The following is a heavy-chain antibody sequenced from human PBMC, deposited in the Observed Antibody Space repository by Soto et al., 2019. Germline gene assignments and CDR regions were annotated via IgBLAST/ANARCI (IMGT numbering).Heavy chain of an antibody. CDR1: GFSFGGYA. V-gene: IGHV3-23*05. CDR3: VKKTGTSGSFDY. CDR2: ISTSGTGT. D-gene: IGHD3-10*01. J-gene: IGHJ4*02. Sequence: GGSLRLSCAASGFSFGGYAMSWVRQAPGKGLEWVSAISTSGTGTYYADSVRGRFTISRDNSRNTLSLQMNSLRVEDTAVYYCVKKTGTSGSFDYWGQGTLVTVSS.